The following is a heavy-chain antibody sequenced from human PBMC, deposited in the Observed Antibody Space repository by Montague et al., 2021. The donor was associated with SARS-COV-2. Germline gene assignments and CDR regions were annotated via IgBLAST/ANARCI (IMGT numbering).Heavy chain of an antibody. V-gene: IGHV2-70*01. J-gene: IGHJ4*02. D-gene: IGHD3-9*01. Sequence: PALGKPTQTLTLTCTFSGFSLSTSGMCVSWIRQPPGKALEWLALIDWDDDKYYSTSLKTRLTISKDTSKNQVVLTMTNMDPVDTATYYCARTYYDILPNLCHFDYWGQGTLVTVSS. CDR2: IDWDDDK. CDR1: GFSLSTSGMC. CDR3: ARTYYDILPNLCHFDY.